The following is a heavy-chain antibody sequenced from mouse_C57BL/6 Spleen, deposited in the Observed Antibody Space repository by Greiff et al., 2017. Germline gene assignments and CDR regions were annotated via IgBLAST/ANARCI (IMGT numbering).Heavy chain of an antibody. Sequence: EVQLQQSGPGMVKPSQSLSLTCTVTGYSITSGYDWHWIRHFPGNKLEWMGYISYSGSTNYNPSLKSRISITHDTSKNHFFLKLNSVTTEDTATYYCARGAIDYWGQGTSVTVSS. CDR2: ISYSGST. J-gene: IGHJ4*01. V-gene: IGHV3-1*01. CDR3: ARGAIDY. CDR1: GYSITSGYD.